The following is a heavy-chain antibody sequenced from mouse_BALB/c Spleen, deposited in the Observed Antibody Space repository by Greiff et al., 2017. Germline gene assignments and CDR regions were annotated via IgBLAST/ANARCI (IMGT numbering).Heavy chain of an antibody. Sequence: EVKLMESGGGLVKPGGSLKLSCAASGFTFSSYAMSWVRQTPEKRLEWVATISSGGSYTYYPDSVKGRFTISRDNAKNTLYLQMSSLRSEDTAMYYCARHGDGYHAMDYWGQGTSVTVSS. CDR3: ARHGDGYHAMDY. CDR2: ISSGGSYT. D-gene: IGHD2-13*01. J-gene: IGHJ4*01. V-gene: IGHV5-9-3*01. CDR1: GFTFSSYA.